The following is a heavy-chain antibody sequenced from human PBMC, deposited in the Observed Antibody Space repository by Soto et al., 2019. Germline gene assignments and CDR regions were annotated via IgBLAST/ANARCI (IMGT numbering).Heavy chain of an antibody. CDR3: ARDRIAMDLGVIPFDY. V-gene: IGHV1-69*08. CDR1: GDSFSSYS. CDR2: IIPIFGTT. D-gene: IGHD3-10*01. J-gene: IGHJ4*02. Sequence: QVQLVQSGAEMKKPGSSVKVSCKASGDSFSSYSINWVRQAPGQGLEWMGRIIPIFGTTNYAQMLQDRVTITADKSTSTVYMELRSLRSEDTAVYFCARDRIAMDLGVIPFDYWGQGTLVTVSS.